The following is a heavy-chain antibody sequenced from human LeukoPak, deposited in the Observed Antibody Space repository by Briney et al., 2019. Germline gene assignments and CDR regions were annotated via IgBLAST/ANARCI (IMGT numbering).Heavy chain of an antibody. J-gene: IGHJ5*02. CDR2: MNPNSGNT. CDR1: GYTFTSYD. D-gene: IGHD5-12*01. V-gene: IGHV1-8*01. Sequence: ASVKVSCKASGYTFTSYDINWVRQATGQGLEWTGWMNPNSGNTGYAQKLQGRVTMTRNTSISTAYMELSSLRSEDTAVYYCARAGQYSGYVTEPWGQGTLVTVSS. CDR3: ARAGQYSGYVTEP.